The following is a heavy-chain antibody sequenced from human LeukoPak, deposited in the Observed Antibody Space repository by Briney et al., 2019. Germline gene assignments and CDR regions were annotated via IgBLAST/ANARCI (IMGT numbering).Heavy chain of an antibody. CDR1: NDSISSSPYY. V-gene: IGHV4-39*07. J-gene: IGHJ4*02. CDR2: IYYTGGT. CDR3: ARGNDY. Sequence: SETLSLTCTVSNDSISSSPYYWGWIRQPPGKGLEWIGSIYYTGGTYYNPSLKSRLTISLDTSKNQFSLKLSSVTAADTAVYYCARGNDYWGQGTLVTVSS.